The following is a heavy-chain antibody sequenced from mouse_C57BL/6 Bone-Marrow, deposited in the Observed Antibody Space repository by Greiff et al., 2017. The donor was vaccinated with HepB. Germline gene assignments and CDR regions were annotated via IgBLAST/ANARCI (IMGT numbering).Heavy chain of an antibody. CDR3: AEDAAGYYCAWNYYDREYFDV. CDR2: GQGLEWIG. Sequence: QVQLQQSGPELARPWASVKISCQAFYTFSRRVHFAIRDTNYWMQWVKQRPGQGLEWIGAIYPGNGDTSYNQKFKGKATLTADKSSSTAYMQLSSLTAEDAAGYYCAWNYYDREYFDVWGTGTTVTVSS. V-gene: IGHV1-87*01. D-gene: IGHD1-1*01. J-gene: IGHJ1*03. CDR1: YTFSRRVH.